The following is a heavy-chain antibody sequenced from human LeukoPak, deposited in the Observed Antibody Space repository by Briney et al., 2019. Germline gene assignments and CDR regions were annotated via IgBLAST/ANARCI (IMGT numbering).Heavy chain of an antibody. J-gene: IGHJ6*03. Sequence: SETLSLTCAVYGGSFSGYYWGWIRQPPGKGLEWIGEINHSGSTNYNPSLKSRVTISVDTSKNQFSLKLSSVTAADTAVYYCARLALDYYYYYYMDVWGKGTTVTISS. V-gene: IGHV4-34*01. CDR3: ARLALDYYYYYYMDV. CDR1: GGSFSGYY. CDR2: INHSGST.